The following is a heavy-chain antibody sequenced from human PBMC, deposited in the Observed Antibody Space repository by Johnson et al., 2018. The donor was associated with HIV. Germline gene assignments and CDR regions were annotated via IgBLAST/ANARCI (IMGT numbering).Heavy chain of an antibody. V-gene: IGHV3-30*03. CDR3: TTGSCIDGVCYAFDV. Sequence: HVQLVESGGGLVRPGGSLRLSCAASGFTFSSYWMSWVRQAPGKGLEWVAVITYDGSNQYYGDSVKGRFTISRDNSKNTLYLQMNSLRAEDTAVYYCTTGSCIDGVCYAFDVWGQGTMVTVSS. J-gene: IGHJ3*01. CDR2: ITYDGSNQ. D-gene: IGHD2-8*01. CDR1: GFTFSSYW.